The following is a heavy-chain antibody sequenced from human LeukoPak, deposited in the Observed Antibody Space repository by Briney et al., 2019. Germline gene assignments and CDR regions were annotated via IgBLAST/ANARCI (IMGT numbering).Heavy chain of an antibody. J-gene: IGHJ3*02. Sequence: SETLSLTCTVSGGSISSGGYYWSWIRQHPGKGLEWIGYIYYSGSTYYNPSLKSRVTISVDTSKNQFSLKLSSVTAADTAVYYCAILRHYYGSGSPDAFDIWGQGTMVTVSS. D-gene: IGHD3-10*01. CDR2: IYYSGST. CDR1: GGSISSGGYY. V-gene: IGHV4-31*03. CDR3: AILRHYYGSGSPDAFDI.